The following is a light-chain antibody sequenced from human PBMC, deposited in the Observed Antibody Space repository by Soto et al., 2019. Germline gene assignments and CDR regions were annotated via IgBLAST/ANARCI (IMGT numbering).Light chain of an antibody. J-gene: IGLJ2*01. Sequence: QSALTQPASVSGSPGQSITIPCTGTSSDVGAYNYVSWYQHYPGKAPKLVIYEVSNRPSGVSDRFSASKSGNTASLTISGLQAEDEADYYCTSYTTSTTWVFGGGTKLTVL. CDR3: TSYTTSTTWV. CDR1: SSDVGAYNY. CDR2: EVS. V-gene: IGLV2-14*01.